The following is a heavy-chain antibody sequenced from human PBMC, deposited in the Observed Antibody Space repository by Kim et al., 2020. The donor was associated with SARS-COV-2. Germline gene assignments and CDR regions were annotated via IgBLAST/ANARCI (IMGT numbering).Heavy chain of an antibody. V-gene: IGHV4-59*08. D-gene: IGHD2-15*01. CDR2: IFDSDIT. J-gene: IGHJ3*02. Sequence: SETLSLTCTVSGGSISGYYWSWIRQPPGKGLEWIPYIFDSDITNYNTSLKSRVTVSADTSKNQFSLTLSSVTAADTAVYYCARHALINDATGTFDMWGQGTMVTVSS. CDR1: GGSISGYY. CDR3: ARHALINDATGTFDM.